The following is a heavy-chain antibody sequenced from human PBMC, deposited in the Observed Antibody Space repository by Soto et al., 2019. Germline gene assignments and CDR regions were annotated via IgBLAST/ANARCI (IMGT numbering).Heavy chain of an antibody. CDR1: GCSISSRSYY. CDR2: IYYSGST. Sequence: PXETLSLTCTVSGCSISSRSYYWGWIRQARGKGLEWIGSIYYSGSTYYNPSLKSRITISEDTSKNQFSLKLSSVTAADTAVYYCAKLLGGVTDATDNFHYWGQGTLVTVSS. CDR3: AKLLGGVTDATDNFHY. J-gene: IGHJ4*02. D-gene: IGHD1-26*01. V-gene: IGHV4-39*01.